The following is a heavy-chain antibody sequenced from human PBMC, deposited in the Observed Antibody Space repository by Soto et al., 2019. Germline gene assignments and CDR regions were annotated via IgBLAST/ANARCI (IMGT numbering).Heavy chain of an antibody. CDR2: VSHDGRNT. V-gene: IGHV3-30*18. Sequence: VQLVESGGGVVQPGRSLRLSCAASGFTFSDYAIHWVRQAPGKGLEWVAVVSHDGRNTHYADSVKGRFTISRDSSKNMVSREMTSLRAEDTAVYYCAKGGRQWLVTSDFNYWGQGALVTVSS. CDR3: AKGGRQWLVTSDFNY. D-gene: IGHD6-19*01. J-gene: IGHJ4*02. CDR1: GFTFSDYA.